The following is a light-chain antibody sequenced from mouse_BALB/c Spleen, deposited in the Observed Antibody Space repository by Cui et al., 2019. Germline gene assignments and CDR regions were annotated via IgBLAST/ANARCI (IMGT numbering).Light chain of an antibody. CDR1: QNLGTN. V-gene: IGKV6-15*01. J-gene: IGKJ5*01. CDR3: QQYNSYPLT. CDR2: SAS. Sequence: DIVMTQSQKFMSTSVGDRVSVTCKASQNLGTNVAWYQQKPGQSTKALIYSASYRYSGVPDSFTGSGSGTDFTLTISNVQSEDLAEYFCQQYNSYPLTFGAGTKLELK.